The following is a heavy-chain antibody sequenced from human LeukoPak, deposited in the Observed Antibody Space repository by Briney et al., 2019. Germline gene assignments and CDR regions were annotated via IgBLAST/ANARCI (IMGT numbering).Heavy chain of an antibody. J-gene: IGHJ4*02. CDR3: ARGGGDSSGYYQRECYFDY. Sequence: GGSLRLSCAASGFTFSSYAMHWVRQAPGKGLEYVSAISSNGGSTYYTNSVKGRFTISRDNSKNTLYLQMGSLRAEDMAVYYCARGGGDSSGYYQRECYFDYWGQGTLVTVSS. CDR2: ISSNGGST. D-gene: IGHD3-22*01. CDR1: GFTFSSYA. V-gene: IGHV3-64*01.